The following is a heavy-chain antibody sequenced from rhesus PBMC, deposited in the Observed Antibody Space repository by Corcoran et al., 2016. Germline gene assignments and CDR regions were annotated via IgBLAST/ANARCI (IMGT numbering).Heavy chain of an antibody. CDR3: VRDRYAYGVSLDV. J-gene: IGHJ5-2*02. V-gene: IGHV3-132*01. CDR2: IAIGGDT. D-gene: IGHD4-29*01. CDR1: EITFISYD. Sequence: VEQLVESGGGLVQPGASLRLSCAASEITFISYDMHWVRQAPEKGLEWISAIAIGGDTYYSDPVRGRFTISRDNAKNALYLQMNSLRAEDTAVYYCVRDRYAYGVSLDVWGRGVLVTVSS.